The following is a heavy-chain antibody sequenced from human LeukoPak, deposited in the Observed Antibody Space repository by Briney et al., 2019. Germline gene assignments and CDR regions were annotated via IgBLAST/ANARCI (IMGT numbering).Heavy chain of an antibody. D-gene: IGHD2-21*01. Sequence: SETLSLTCTGSGGSISSHYWSWIRQPPGKGLEWIGYIYYSGSTNYNPSLKSRVTISVDTSKNQFSLKLSSVTAADTAVYYCARVENSEFDYWGQGTLVTVSS. J-gene: IGHJ4*02. CDR2: IYYSGST. CDR1: GGSISSHY. CDR3: ARVENSEFDY. V-gene: IGHV4-59*11.